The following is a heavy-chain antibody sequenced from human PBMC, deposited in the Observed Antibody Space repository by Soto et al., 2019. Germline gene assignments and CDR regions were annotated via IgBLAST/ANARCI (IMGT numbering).Heavy chain of an antibody. Sequence: XSVKVASKASGYLFTGYYMHWVRQSPGQGLEWMGWINPESGGTSYPQKFQGRVTMTRDTSISTAYMELSRLRSDDTAVYYCAFSYYYGSGSYYKPDSGGMDVWGQGTPVT. V-gene: IGHV1-2*02. CDR2: INPESGGT. J-gene: IGHJ6*02. CDR3: AFSYYYGSGSYYKPDSGGMDV. D-gene: IGHD3-10*01. CDR1: GYLFTGYY.